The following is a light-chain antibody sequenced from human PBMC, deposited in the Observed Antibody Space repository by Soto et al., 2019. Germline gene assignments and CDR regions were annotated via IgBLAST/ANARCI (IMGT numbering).Light chain of an antibody. V-gene: IGLV3-21*04. CDR2: YDS. CDR3: QVWDGSSDNVL. J-gene: IGLJ2*01. CDR1: NIGSKN. Sequence: SYELTQPPSVSVAPGKTARITCGGDNIGSKNVHWYQQRPGQAPVLVIYYDSDRPSGMPERFSGSNSGNTATLTISRVEAGDEVDYYGQVWDGSSDNVLFVGGTTLTVL.